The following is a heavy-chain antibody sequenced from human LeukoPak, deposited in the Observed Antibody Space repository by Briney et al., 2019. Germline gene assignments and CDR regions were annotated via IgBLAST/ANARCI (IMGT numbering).Heavy chain of an antibody. CDR2: FYAGGST. Sequence: QPGGSLRLSCEASGFSVSSNYMSWVRQAPGKGLEWVSVFYAGGSTYYTDSVKGRFTISRDTSKNSLYLQMNSLRAEDTAVYYCTGGPGRIAVAGTDYWGQGTLVTVSS. CDR3: TGGPGRIAVAGTDY. J-gene: IGHJ4*02. D-gene: IGHD6-19*01. V-gene: IGHV3-66*01. CDR1: GFSVSSNY.